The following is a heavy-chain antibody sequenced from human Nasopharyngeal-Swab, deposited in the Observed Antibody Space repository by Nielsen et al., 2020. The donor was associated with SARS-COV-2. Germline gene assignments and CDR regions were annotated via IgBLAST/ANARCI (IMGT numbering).Heavy chain of an antibody. J-gene: IGHJ4*02. CDR3: AKIGEDTFDY. D-gene: IGHD2-15*01. V-gene: IGHV3-9*01. CDR2: ISWNSGSI. Sequence: ALRLPCAAPGFTFDDYAMHRVRQAPGKGLEWVSGISWNSGSIGYADSVKGRFTISRDNAKNSLYLQMNSLRAEDTALYYCAKIGEDTFDYWGQGTLVTVSS. CDR1: GFTFDDYA.